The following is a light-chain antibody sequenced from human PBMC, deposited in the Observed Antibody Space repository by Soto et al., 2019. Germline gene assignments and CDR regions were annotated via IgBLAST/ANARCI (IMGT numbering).Light chain of an antibody. CDR1: STDVGSYNL. V-gene: IGLV2-23*01. Sequence: QSALTQPASVSGSPGQSITISCTGTSTDVGSYNLVSWFQQHPGKAPKLTIYEGSKRPSGVSYRFSGSKSGSTASLTISGLQAEDEADYYCCSYAGSSTYVFGTGTKVTVL. CDR3: CSYAGSSTYV. CDR2: EGS. J-gene: IGLJ1*01.